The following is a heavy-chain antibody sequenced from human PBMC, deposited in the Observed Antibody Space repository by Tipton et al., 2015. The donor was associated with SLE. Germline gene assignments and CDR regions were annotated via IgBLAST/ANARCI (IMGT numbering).Heavy chain of an antibody. CDR1: GGSISTHY. Sequence: TLSLTCTVSGGSISTHYWSWIRQPPGKGLEWIGYIYYSGSTDYNPSLKSRVTISVDTSKNQFSLKLTSVTAADTAMYYCATTDIAGRIVYFHHWGQGTLVTVSS. CDR2: IYYSGST. V-gene: IGHV4-59*08. J-gene: IGHJ1*01. D-gene: IGHD6-6*01. CDR3: ATTDIAGRIVYFHH.